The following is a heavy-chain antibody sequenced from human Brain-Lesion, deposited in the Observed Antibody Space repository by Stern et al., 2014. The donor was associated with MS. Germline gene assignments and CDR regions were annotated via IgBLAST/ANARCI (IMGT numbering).Heavy chain of an antibody. V-gene: IGHV3-9*01. D-gene: IGHD1-14*01. CDR3: ARDITGSSAYFVY. J-gene: IGHJ4*02. CDR1: GLTFDDYA. Sequence: EVQLVESGGDLVQPGRSLRLSCAAFGLTFDDYAMHWVWQAPGKGPEWVAGFSWNSGNIGYADSVKGRFTTSRDNAYSSLYLQMNSLRPEDTALYYCARDITGSSAYFVYWGQGTLVTVSS. CDR2: FSWNSGNI.